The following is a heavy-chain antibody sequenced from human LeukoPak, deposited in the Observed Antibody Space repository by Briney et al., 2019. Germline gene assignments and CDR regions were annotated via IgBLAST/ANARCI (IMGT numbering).Heavy chain of an antibody. Sequence: GGSLRLSCAASGFTVSSNYMSWVRQAPGKGLEWVSVIYSGGSTDYADSVKGRFTISRDNSKNTLYLQMNSLRAEDTAVYYCARLRGYSGHDYFDYWGQGTLVTVSS. D-gene: IGHD5-12*01. CDR2: IYSGGST. CDR1: GFTVSSNY. V-gene: IGHV3-53*01. J-gene: IGHJ4*02. CDR3: ARLRGYSGHDYFDY.